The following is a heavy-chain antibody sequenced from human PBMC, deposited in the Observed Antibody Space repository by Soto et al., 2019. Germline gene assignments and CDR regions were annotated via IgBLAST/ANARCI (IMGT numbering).Heavy chain of an antibody. Sequence: QVQLVESGGGVVQPGRSLRLSCAASGFTFSSYGMHWVRQAPGKGLEWVAVIWYDGSNKYYADSVKGRFTISRDNSKNTLYLQMNSLRAEDTAVYYCARGCSSTSCYEEYYYYYYMDVWGKGTTVTVSS. V-gene: IGHV3-33*01. CDR2: IWYDGSNK. CDR3: ARGCSSTSCYEEYYYYYYMDV. D-gene: IGHD2-2*01. J-gene: IGHJ6*03. CDR1: GFTFSSYG.